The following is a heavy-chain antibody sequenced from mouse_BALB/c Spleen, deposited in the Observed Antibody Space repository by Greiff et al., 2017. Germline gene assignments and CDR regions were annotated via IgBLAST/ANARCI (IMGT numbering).Heavy chain of an antibody. CDR1: GYTFTSYW. CDR3: ARGITTVVANYAMDY. V-gene: IGHV1S81*02. CDR2: INPSNGRT. D-gene: IGHD1-1*01. Sequence: QVQLKESGAELVKPGASVKLSCKASGYTFTSYWMHWVKQRPGQGLEWIGEINPSNGRTNYNEKFKSKATLTVDKSSSTAYMQLSSLTSEDSAVYYCARGITTVVANYAMDYWGQGTSVTVSS. J-gene: IGHJ4*01.